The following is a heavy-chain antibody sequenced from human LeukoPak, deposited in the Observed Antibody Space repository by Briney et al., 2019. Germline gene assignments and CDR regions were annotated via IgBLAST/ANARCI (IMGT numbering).Heavy chain of an antibody. D-gene: IGHD3-22*01. CDR2: IIPIFGTA. Sequence: ASVKVSCKASGGTFSSYAISWVRQAPGQGLEWMGRIIPIFGTANYAQKFQGRVTITTDESTSTAYMELSSLRSEDTAVYYCARGYYDSSGYRDYWGQGTLVTVSS. CDR1: GGTFSSYA. CDR3: ARGYYDSSGYRDY. J-gene: IGHJ4*02. V-gene: IGHV1-69*05.